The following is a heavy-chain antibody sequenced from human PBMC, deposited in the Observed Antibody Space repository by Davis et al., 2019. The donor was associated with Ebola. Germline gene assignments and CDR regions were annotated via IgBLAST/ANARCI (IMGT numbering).Heavy chain of an antibody. CDR1: GGSISSHY. D-gene: IGHD2-15*01. V-gene: IGHV4-4*07. Sequence: PSETLSLTCTVSGGSISSHYWSWIRQPAGKGLEWIGRIYTSGRTNYNPSLKSRVTMSVDTSKNQFSLRLSSVTAADTAVYYCVRDGCPGGSCYCGDYWGQGTQVTVSS. CDR2: IYTSGRT. CDR3: VRDGCPGGSCYCGDY. J-gene: IGHJ4*02.